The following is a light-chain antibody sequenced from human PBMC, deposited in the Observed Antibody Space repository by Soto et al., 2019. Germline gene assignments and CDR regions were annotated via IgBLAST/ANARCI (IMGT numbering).Light chain of an antibody. CDR2: KAS. CDR1: QNIGSW. CDR3: QQYSPYSART. V-gene: IGKV1-5*03. J-gene: IGKJ1*01. Sequence: DIQMTQSPSTLSASVGDRVTVTCRASQNIGSWVAWYQQKPGKAPNLLIYKASTLENGVPSRFSGTGSGTEFTLTISSLQPDDFATYYCQQYSPYSARTFGRGPRWKSN.